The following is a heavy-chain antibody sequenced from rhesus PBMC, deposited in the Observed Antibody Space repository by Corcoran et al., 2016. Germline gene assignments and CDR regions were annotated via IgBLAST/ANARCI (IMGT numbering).Heavy chain of an antibody. Sequence: EVRLVESGGGLVQPGGSLLLSCAASGFTFSAYSMSWVRQAPGKGAEWVGFIRNKANGWTAEYAASVKGRFTISRDDSKSIASLQMNSLKTEDTAVYYCARDGREYDSGYYFDYWGQGVLVTVSS. V-gene: IGHV3-116*02. CDR3: ARDGREYDSGYYFDY. J-gene: IGHJ4*01. CDR2: IRNKANGWTA. D-gene: IGHD3-28*01. CDR1: GFTFSAYS.